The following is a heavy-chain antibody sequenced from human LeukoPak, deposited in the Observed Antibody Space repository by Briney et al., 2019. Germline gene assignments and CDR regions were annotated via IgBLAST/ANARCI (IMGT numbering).Heavy chain of an antibody. V-gene: IGHV1-8*01. J-gene: IGHJ4*02. CDR2: MNPHSGDT. CDR1: GYSFSNYD. Sequence: ASVKVSCKASGYSFSNYDINWVRLRQATGQGPEWMGWMNPHSGDTGSPQKFQGRVTMTRDTSISTAYMELSRLRSDDTAVYYCARELAAAGTGDYWGQGTLVTVSS. CDR3: ARELAAAGTGDY. D-gene: IGHD6-13*01.